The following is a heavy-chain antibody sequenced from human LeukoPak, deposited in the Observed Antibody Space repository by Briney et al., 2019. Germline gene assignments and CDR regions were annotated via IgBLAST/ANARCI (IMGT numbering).Heavy chain of an antibody. D-gene: IGHD3-16*01. V-gene: IGHV3-30*03. CDR2: LSHDGTN. CDR3: ASGFLRNWYYLGDY. J-gene: IGHJ4*02. Sequence: GRSLRLSCAASGFTFSTYGMHWVRQAPGKGLEWVAVLSHDGTNNADSVKGRFTISRDNSKNTLYLQMNSLRAEDTAVYYCASGFLRNWYYLGDYWGQGTPVTVSS. CDR1: GFTFSTYG.